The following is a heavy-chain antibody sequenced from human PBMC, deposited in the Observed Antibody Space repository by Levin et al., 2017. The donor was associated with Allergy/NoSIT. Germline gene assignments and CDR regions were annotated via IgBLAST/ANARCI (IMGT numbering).Heavy chain of an antibody. CDR3: AKLGGDPRRHLDY. J-gene: IGHJ4*02. Sequence: GGSLRLSCAASGFTFSDYAMTWVRQAPGKGLEWVSSISGSATSTWFAESVKGRFTISRDNSKNTVYLQMNSLRVEDTAVYYCAKLGGDPRRHLDYWGQGTLVTVSS. D-gene: IGHD3-16*01. CDR1: GFTFSDYA. V-gene: IGHV3-23*01. CDR2: ISGSATST.